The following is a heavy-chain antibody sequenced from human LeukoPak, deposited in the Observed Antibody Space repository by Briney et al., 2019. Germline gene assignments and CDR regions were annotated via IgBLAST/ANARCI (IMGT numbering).Heavy chain of an antibody. Sequence: PGGSLRLSCAASGFTFSSDEMNCVRQAPGKGLEWVSYISSSGSTIYYADSVKGRFTISRDNAKNSLYLQMNSLRAEDTAVYYCARDPALLWFGELLHYYYGMDVWGKGTTVTASS. V-gene: IGHV3-48*03. D-gene: IGHD3-10*01. J-gene: IGHJ6*04. CDR1: GFTFSSDE. CDR3: ARDPALLWFGELLHYYYGMDV. CDR2: ISSSGSTI.